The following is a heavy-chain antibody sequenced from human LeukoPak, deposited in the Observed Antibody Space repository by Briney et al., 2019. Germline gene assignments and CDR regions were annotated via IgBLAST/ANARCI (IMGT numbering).Heavy chain of an antibody. CDR1: GGSISSYY. V-gene: IGHV4-59*08. Sequence: SETLSLTCTVSGGSISSYYWSWIRQPPGKGLEWIGYIYYSGSTNYNPSLKSRVTISVDTSKNQFSLKLSSVTAADTAVYYCARLRSGGSWLTSYYFDFWGQGTLVTVSS. J-gene: IGHJ4*02. CDR3: ARLRSGGSWLTSYYFDF. D-gene: IGHD6-13*01. CDR2: IYYSGST.